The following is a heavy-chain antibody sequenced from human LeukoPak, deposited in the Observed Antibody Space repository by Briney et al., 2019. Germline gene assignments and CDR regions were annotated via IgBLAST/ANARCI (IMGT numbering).Heavy chain of an antibody. CDR3: ARHPTADYGETYYFDY. J-gene: IGHJ4*02. D-gene: IGHD4-17*01. CDR1: GGSISSSSYY. CDR2: IYYSGSA. Sequence: SETLSLTCTVSGGSISSSSYYWGWIRQPPGKGLEWIGSIYYSGSAYYNPSLKSRVTISVDTSKNQFSLKLSSVTAADTAVYYCARHPTADYGETYYFDYWGQGTLVTVSS. V-gene: IGHV4-39*01.